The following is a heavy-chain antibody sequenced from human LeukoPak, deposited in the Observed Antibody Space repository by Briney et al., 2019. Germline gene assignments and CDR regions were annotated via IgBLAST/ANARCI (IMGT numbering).Heavy chain of an antibody. J-gene: IGHJ6*02. CDR2: ISYDGSNK. CDR3: AKQDYGTDV. V-gene: IGHV3-30*18. Sequence: GRSLRLSCAASGFTFSSYGMHWVRQAPGKGLEWVAVISYDGSNKYYADSVKGRFTISRDNSKNTLYLQMNSLRAEDTAVYYCAKQDYGTDVWGQGTTVTVSS. CDR1: GFTFSSYG.